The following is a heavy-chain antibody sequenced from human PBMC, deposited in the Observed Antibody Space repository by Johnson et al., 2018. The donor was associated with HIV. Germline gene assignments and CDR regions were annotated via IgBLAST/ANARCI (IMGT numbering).Heavy chain of an antibody. CDR3: ARDQAYRSSCAFSFDI. CDR1: GFTFSSYA. Sequence: QVHLVESGGGVVQPGRSLRLSCAASGFTFSSYAMHWVRQSPGKGLEWVAVISYDGSNKYYTDSVKGRFTISRDNSKNTVFLQMNSLRSDDTAVYFCARDQAYRSSCAFSFDIWGQGTMVIVSS. J-gene: IGHJ3*02. D-gene: IGHD6-13*01. CDR2: ISYDGSNK. V-gene: IGHV3-30*04.